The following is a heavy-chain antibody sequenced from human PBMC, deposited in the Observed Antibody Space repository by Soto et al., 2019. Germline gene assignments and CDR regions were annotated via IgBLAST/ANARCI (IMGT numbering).Heavy chain of an antibody. Sequence: SETLSLTCTVSGGSISSYYWSWIRQPPGKGLEWIGYIYYSGSTNYNPSLKSRVTISVDTSKNQFSLKLSSVTAADTAVYYCAGGPTPSGCFDYWGQGTLVTVSS. CDR1: GGSISSYY. D-gene: IGHD3-16*01. CDR2: IYYSGST. J-gene: IGHJ4*02. V-gene: IGHV4-59*01. CDR3: AGGPTPSGCFDY.